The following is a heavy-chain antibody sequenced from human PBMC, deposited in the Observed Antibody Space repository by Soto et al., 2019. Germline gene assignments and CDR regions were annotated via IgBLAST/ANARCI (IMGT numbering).Heavy chain of an antibody. CDR1: GFSLTTSGVG. CDR2: IYWNGDK. D-gene: IGHD6-25*01. Sequence: PTLGEPKETLTLTCSFSGFSLTTSGVGVGWIRQPPGKAPEWLALIYWNGDKRYSPSLKSRLTITKDTSKKQVVLTMTNMDPVDTATYYCPQRLGSRGSFDSCGQGSLVTVYS. CDR3: PQRLGSRGSFDS. J-gene: IGHJ4*02. V-gene: IGHV2-5*01.